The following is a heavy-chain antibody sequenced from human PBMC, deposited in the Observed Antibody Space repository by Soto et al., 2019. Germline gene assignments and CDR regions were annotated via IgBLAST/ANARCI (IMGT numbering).Heavy chain of an antibody. CDR2: IMQDGSDK. CDR3: ASKRLYFYGLDV. CDR1: GFSLSTSW. J-gene: IGHJ6*02. Sequence: EVQLVESGGGLVQPGGSLRLYCTASGFSLSTSWMTWVRQAPGKGLEWVANIMQDGSDKYYVDSVKGRFTISRDNAKNSLYLQMTSLIAEDTAVYYCASKRLYFYGLDVWGQGTTVTVSS. V-gene: IGHV3-7*01.